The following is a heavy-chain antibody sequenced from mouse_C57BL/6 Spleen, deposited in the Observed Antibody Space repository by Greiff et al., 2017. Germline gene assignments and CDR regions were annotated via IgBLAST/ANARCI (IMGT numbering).Heavy chain of an antibody. V-gene: IGHV1-69*01. CDR2: IDPSDSYT. J-gene: IGHJ3*01. D-gene: IGHD3-2*02. CDR3: ARGRDSAGYWFAY. CDR1: GYTFTSYW. Sequence: VQLQQPGAELVMPGASVKLSCKASGYTFTSYWMHWVKQRPGQGLEWIGEIDPSDSYTNYNQKFKGKSTLTVDKSSSTAYMQLSSLTSEDSAVYYCARGRDSAGYWFAYWGQGTLVTVSA.